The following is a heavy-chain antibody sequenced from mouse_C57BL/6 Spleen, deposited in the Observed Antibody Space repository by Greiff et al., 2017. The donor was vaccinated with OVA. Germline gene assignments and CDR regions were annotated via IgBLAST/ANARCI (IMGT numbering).Heavy chain of an antibody. CDR2: IDPEDGDT. V-gene: IGHV14-1*01. J-gene: IGHJ1*03. Sequence: VTLKVSGAELVRPGASVKLSCTASGFNIKDYYMHWVKQRPEQGLEWIGRIDPEDGDTEYAPKFQGKATMTADTSSNTAYLQLSSLTSEDTAVYYCTTSVTTVVATDYWYFDVWGTGTTVTVSS. D-gene: IGHD1-1*01. CDR3: TTSVTTVVATDYWYFDV. CDR1: GFNIKDYY.